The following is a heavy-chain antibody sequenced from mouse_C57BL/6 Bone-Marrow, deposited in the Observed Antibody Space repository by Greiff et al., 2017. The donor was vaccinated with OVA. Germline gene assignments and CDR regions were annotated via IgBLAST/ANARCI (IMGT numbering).Heavy chain of an antibody. CDR1: GYTFTSYG. CDR2: IYPRSGNT. V-gene: IGHV1-81*01. Sequence: VQLQQSGAELVRPGASVKLSCKASGYTFTSYGISWVKQRPGQGLEWIGEIYPRSGNTYYNEKFKGKATLTADKSSSTAYMELRSLTSEDSAVYFCARDSIYYFDYWGQGTTLTVSS. D-gene: IGHD2-10*02. CDR3: ARDSIYYFDY. J-gene: IGHJ2*01.